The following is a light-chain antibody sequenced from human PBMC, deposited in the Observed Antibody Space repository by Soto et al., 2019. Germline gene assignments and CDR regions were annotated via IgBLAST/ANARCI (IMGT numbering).Light chain of an antibody. CDR2: GAS. CDR3: LQNHNYPRT. J-gene: IGKJ1*01. Sequence: AIQMTQSPSSLSASVGDRVTITCRASQDISDDVGWYEQAPGKAPKLLISGASRLQSGVPSRFSGSGSGAPFTLTTTSLRPEDSATYYCLQNHNYPRTFGQGTKVEI. CDR1: QDISDD. V-gene: IGKV1-6*01.